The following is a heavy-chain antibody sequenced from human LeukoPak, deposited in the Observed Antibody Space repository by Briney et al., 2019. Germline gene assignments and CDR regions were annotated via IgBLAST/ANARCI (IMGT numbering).Heavy chain of an antibody. CDR1: GLTFSSYG. Sequence: GGSLRFSCAASGLTFSSYGMHWFRQAPGKGLEWVAVIPYDGSNKYYADSVKGRFTISRDNSKNTLYLQMNSLRAEDTCVYYCAKGSDYPDNWGQGTLVTVSS. CDR2: IPYDGSNK. CDR3: AKGSDYPDN. V-gene: IGHV3-30*18. J-gene: IGHJ4*02.